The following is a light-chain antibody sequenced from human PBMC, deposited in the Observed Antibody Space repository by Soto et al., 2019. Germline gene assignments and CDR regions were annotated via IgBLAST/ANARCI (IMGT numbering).Light chain of an antibody. CDR2: DAS. CDR1: QSVSSY. Sequence: EIVLTQSPATLSSPPGERATLSCRASQSVSSYLAWYQQKPGQAPRLLIYDASNRATGIPARFSGSGSGTDFPLTITSLEPEDFAVYYCQHRSNWLAFGGGTKVEI. J-gene: IGKJ4*01. CDR3: QHRSNWLA. V-gene: IGKV3-11*01.